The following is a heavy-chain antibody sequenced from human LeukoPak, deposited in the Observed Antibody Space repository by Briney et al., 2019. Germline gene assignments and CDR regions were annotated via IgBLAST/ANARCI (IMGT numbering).Heavy chain of an antibody. CDR1: GYTFTDYF. D-gene: IGHD3-22*01. CDR3: TFGVESSRGYAFDY. CDR2: INPNSGVT. Sequence: ASVKVSCKASGYTFTDYFMHWVRQAPGQGPEWMGWINPNSGVTKYAQKFQGRVTMTRDTSIRTVYMELSRLRSDDTAVYYCTFGVESSRGYAFDYWGQGSLVTVSS. V-gene: IGHV1-2*02. J-gene: IGHJ4*01.